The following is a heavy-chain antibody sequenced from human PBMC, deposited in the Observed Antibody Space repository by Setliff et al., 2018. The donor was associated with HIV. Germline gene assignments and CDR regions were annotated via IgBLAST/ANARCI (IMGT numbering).Heavy chain of an antibody. CDR2: VAGNAVNT. CDR1: GSTFTHYA. V-gene: IGHV3-23*01. Sequence: LRLSCAASGSTFTHYAMSWVRQAPGKGLEWVSTVAGNAVNTYHADSVKGRFTISRDNSKNTLYLQMNSLRAEDTAVYFCAKGFYYDSGDGRVRAFDIWGQGTMVTVSS. J-gene: IGHJ3*02. CDR3: AKGFYYDSGDGRVRAFDI. D-gene: IGHD3-22*01.